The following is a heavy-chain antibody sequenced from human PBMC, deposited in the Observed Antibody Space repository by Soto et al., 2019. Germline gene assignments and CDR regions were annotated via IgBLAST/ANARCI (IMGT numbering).Heavy chain of an antibody. D-gene: IGHD3-16*02. Sequence: PWGSLLLSWVASVFTCSSYAMPWVRQAPGRGLEWVAVISYDGSNKYYADSVKGRFTISRDNSKNTLYLQMNSLRAEDTAVYYCARDVYRVIPPYYYYGMDVWGQGTTATVSS. V-gene: IGHV3-30-3*01. CDR2: ISYDGSNK. J-gene: IGHJ6*02. CDR1: VFTCSSYA. CDR3: ARDVYRVIPPYYYYGMDV.